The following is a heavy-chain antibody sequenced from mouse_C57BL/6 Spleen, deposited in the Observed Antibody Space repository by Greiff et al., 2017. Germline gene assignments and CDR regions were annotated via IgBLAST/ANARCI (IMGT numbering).Heavy chain of an antibody. CDR1: GYSITSGYY. Sequence: DVQLQESGPGLVKPSQSLSLTCSVTGYSITSGYYWNWIRQFPGNKLEWMGYISYDGSNNYNPSLKNRISITRDTSKNQFFLKLNSVTTEDTATYYCARAGGLREGFDYWGQGTTLTVSS. CDR2: ISYDGSN. J-gene: IGHJ2*01. CDR3: ARAGGLREGFDY. V-gene: IGHV3-6*01. D-gene: IGHD2-2*01.